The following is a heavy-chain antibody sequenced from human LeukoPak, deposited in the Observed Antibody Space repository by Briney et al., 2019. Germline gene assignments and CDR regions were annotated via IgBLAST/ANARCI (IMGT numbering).Heavy chain of an antibody. CDR2: INHSGST. CDR3: ARQVVGAASYAFDI. Sequence: SETLSLTCAVYGGSFSGYYWSWIRQPPGKGLEWIGEINHSGSTNYNPSLKSRVTISVDTSKNQFSLKLSSVTAADTAVYYCARQVVGAASYAFDIWGQGTMVTVSS. CDR1: GGSFSGYY. D-gene: IGHD1-26*01. J-gene: IGHJ3*02. V-gene: IGHV4-34*01.